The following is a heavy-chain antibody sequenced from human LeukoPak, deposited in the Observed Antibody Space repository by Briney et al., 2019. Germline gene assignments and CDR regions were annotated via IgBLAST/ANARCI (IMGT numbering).Heavy chain of an antibody. Sequence: SETLSLTCTVSPYSISSGYYWGWIRQPPGKGLEWIGNIFHSGSTYYNPSLKSRITISLDTSKNQFSLRLTSVTAADTAVYYCARVEPMVRRGEAFDIWGQGTMVTVSS. CDR3: ARVEPMVRRGEAFDI. D-gene: IGHD3-10*01. CDR1: PYSISSGYY. CDR2: IFHSGST. V-gene: IGHV4-38-2*02. J-gene: IGHJ3*02.